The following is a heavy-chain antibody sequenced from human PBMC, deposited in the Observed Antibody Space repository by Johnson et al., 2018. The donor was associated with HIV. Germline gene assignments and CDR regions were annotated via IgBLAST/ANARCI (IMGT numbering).Heavy chain of an antibody. J-gene: IGHJ3*02. CDR1: GFTVSSNY. CDR2: ISYDGSNK. Sequence: QVQLVESGGGVVQPGGSLRLSCAASGFTVSSNYMSWVRQAPGKGLEWVAVISYDGSNKYYADSVKGRFTISRDNSKNTLYLQMNSLRAEDTAVFYCARDRKWVGARSGDAFDIWGQGTMVTVSS. V-gene: IGHV3-30-3*01. CDR3: ARDRKWVGARSGDAFDI. D-gene: IGHD2-15*01.